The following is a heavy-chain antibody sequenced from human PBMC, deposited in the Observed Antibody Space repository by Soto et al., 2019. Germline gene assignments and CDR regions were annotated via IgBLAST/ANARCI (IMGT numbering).Heavy chain of an antibody. CDR1: GFAFRISW. CDR3: ARGHPRTSDAFDI. V-gene: IGHV3-7*03. J-gene: IGHJ3*02. Sequence: EVQLVESGGGLVQPGGSLRLSCEASGFAFRISWMSWVRQAPGKGLEWEANIKQDGSEKYYVDSVKGRFTISRDNARNSLYLQMNSLRVEDTAVYYCARGHPRTSDAFDIWGQGTMVTVSS. CDR2: IKQDGSEK.